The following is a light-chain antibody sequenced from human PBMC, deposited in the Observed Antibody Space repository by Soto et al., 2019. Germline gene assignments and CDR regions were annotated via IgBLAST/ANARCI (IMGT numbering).Light chain of an antibody. CDR3: CSYAGSRTHVL. CDR1: SSNIGAGYD. CDR2: GNS. J-gene: IGLJ2*01. Sequence: QSVLTQPPSVSGAPGQRVTISCTGRSSNIGAGYDVHWYQQLPGTAPKLLIYGNSNRPSGVPDRFSGSKSGTSAALAITGLQAEDEAEYYCCSYAGSRTHVLFGGGTKLTVL. V-gene: IGLV1-40*01.